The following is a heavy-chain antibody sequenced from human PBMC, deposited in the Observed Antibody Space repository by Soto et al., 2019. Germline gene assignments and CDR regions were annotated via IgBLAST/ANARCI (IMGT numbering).Heavy chain of an antibody. Sequence: QVQLQESGPGLVKPSETLSLTCIVSGGSVSSVTYYWSWIRQPPGKGLEWIGYISYSGSTNYNPSLKSRVSMSLDTSKNRFSLKLSSVTAADTAVYYCARSMTTVVTLDYWGQGTLVTVSS. CDR1: GGSVSSVTYY. D-gene: IGHD4-17*01. J-gene: IGHJ4*02. CDR2: ISYSGST. CDR3: ARSMTTVVTLDY. V-gene: IGHV4-61*01.